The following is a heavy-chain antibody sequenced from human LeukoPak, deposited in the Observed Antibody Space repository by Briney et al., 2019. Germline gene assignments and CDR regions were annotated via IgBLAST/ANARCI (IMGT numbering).Heavy chain of an antibody. J-gene: IGHJ4*02. Sequence: PGGSLRLSCGASGFTFSKYAVHWVRQAPGKGLEWVAVISYNGNEKFYADSVTGRFTISRDNSENMLYLQMTSLRAEDTAVYSCAAADDFWSGYFDYWGLGTLVAVSS. CDR2: ISYNGNEK. CDR1: GFTFSKYA. V-gene: IGHV3-30*07. CDR3: AAADDFWSGYFDY. D-gene: IGHD3-3*01.